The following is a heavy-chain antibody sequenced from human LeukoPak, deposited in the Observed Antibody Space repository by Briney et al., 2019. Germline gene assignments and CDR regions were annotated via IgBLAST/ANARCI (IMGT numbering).Heavy chain of an antibody. CDR2: TYYRSKWYN. CDR3: ARDLGWNDTLADAFDI. CDR1: GGTLSTNSAA. J-gene: IGHJ3*02. D-gene: IGHD1-1*01. Sequence: SQTLSLTCAISGGTLSTNSAAWAWIRQSPSRGLEWLGRTYYRSKWYNDYAVSVKSRITINPDTPHIQFSLRLISLTHSDAAVHYCARDLGWNDTLADAFDIWGQGTMVTVSS. V-gene: IGHV6-1*01.